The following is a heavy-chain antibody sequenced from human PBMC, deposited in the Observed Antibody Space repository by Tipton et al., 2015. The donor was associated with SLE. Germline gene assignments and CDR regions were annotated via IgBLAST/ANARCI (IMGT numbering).Heavy chain of an antibody. D-gene: IGHD1-26*01. CDR3: ARDGPSGSYGY. CDR1: GFTVSSNY. Sequence: SLRLSCAASGFTVSSNYMSWVRQAPGKGLEWVSVIYSGGRTYYADSVKGRFTISRDNSKNTLYLQMNSLRAEDTAVYYCARDGPSGSYGYWGQGTLVTVSS. V-gene: IGHV3-66*01. J-gene: IGHJ4*02. CDR2: IYSGGRT.